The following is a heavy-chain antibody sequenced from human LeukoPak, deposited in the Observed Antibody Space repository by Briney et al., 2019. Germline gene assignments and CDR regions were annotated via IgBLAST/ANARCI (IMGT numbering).Heavy chain of an antibody. D-gene: IGHD2-2*01. CDR1: GFTFSSYG. J-gene: IGHJ4*02. V-gene: IGHV3-23*01. CDR3: AKDQVVPFDY. CDR2: ISGSDTTT. Sequence: PGGSLRLSCAASGFTFSSYGMHWVRQAPGKGLEWVSYISGSDTTTHYADSVKGRFTISRDNSKNTLYLQMNSLRAEDTAVYFCAKDQVVPFDYWGQGTLVTVSP.